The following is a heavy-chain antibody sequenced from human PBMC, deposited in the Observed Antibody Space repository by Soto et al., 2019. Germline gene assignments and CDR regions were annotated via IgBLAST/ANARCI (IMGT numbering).Heavy chain of an antibody. CDR1: GYTFTNYV. Sequence: QVQLVQSGAEVKKPGASVKVSCKASGYTFTNYVIHWVGQAPGQSLVWMGWVGIGSTKTDYSQKFLGRVTFSRDTSANTAHMELSGLKSEDTAVYYCAREGVASATHPWGDAFDIWGQGTMVTVSS. V-gene: IGHV1-3*04. CDR2: VGIGSTKT. CDR3: AREGVASATHPWGDAFDI. D-gene: IGHD3-16*01. J-gene: IGHJ3*02.